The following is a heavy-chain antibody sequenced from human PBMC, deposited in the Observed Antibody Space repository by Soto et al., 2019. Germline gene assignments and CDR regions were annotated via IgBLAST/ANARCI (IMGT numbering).Heavy chain of an antibody. CDR1: GGSISTYY. J-gene: IGHJ6*02. D-gene: IGHD6-19*01. CDR3: ASDRSSGWDQGYGMDV. Sequence: SETLSLTCTVSGGSISTYYWSWIRQPPRKGLEWIGYIYYSGSTSYNPSLKSRVTISVDTSKSQFSLKLRSVTAADTAVYYCASDRSSGWDQGYGMDVWGQGTTVTVSS. CDR2: IYYSGST. V-gene: IGHV4-59*01.